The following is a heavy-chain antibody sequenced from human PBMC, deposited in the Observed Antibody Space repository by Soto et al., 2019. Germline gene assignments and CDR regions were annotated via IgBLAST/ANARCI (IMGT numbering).Heavy chain of an antibody. CDR3: ARQIYDSDTGPNFQYYFDS. D-gene: IGHD3-22*01. CDR2: IDPSDSQT. Sequence: PGESLKLSCKGSGYSFAGYWITWVRQKPGKGLEWMGRIDPSDSQTYYSPSFRGHVTISVTKSITTAFLQWSSLRASDTAMYYCARQIYDSDTGPNFQYYFDSWGQGTPVTVSS. CDR1: GYSFAGYW. J-gene: IGHJ4*02. V-gene: IGHV5-10-1*01.